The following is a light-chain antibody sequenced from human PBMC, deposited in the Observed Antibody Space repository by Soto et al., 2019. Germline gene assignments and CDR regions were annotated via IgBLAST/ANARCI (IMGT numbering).Light chain of an antibody. V-gene: IGLV2-8*01. CDR2: EVT. CDR1: ASDIGRYNY. J-gene: IGLJ1*01. Sequence: QSALTQPPSASGAPGQSVTISCIGTASDIGRYNYVSWYQHHPGKAAKLIIYEVTKRPSGVPDRFSGSKSGNTASLTVSGLQADDEADYYCNSYVGSNNYVFGTGTNVTVL. CDR3: NSYVGSNNYV.